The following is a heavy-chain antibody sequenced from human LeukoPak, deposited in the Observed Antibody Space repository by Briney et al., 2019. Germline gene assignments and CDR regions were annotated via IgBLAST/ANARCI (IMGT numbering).Heavy chain of an antibody. CDR1: GITFSSYG. CDR2: ISGSGSTI. CDR3: AGLVLDY. Sequence: PGGSLRLSCAASGITFSSYGMHWVRQAPGKGLEWVSYISGSGSTIYYTDSVKGRFTISRDNAKNSLYLQMNSPRAEDTAVYYCAGLVLDYWGQGTLVTVSS. V-gene: IGHV3-48*04. J-gene: IGHJ4*02. D-gene: IGHD6-19*01.